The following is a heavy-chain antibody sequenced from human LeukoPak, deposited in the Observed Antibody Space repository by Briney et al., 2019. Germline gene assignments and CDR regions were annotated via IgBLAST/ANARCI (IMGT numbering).Heavy chain of an antibody. J-gene: IGHJ6*03. D-gene: IGHD6-19*01. Sequence: TETLSLTCAVYGGSFSGYYWSWIRQPPGKVLEWIGAINHSGSTNYNPSLKSRVPISLDTSKNLFSLKLSSVTAADTAVYYCARDRGVAVAGSNYYYYMDVWGKGTTVTVSS. CDR2: INHSGST. V-gene: IGHV4-34*01. CDR1: GGSFSGYY. CDR3: ARDRGVAVAGSNYYYYMDV.